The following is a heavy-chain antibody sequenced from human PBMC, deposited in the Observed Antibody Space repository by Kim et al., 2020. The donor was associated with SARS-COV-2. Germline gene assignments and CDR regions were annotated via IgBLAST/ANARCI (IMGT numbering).Heavy chain of an antibody. D-gene: IGHD1-26*01. J-gene: IGHJ4*02. CDR2: A. Sequence: ANYAQQFQGRVTITADKSTSTAYMELSSLRSEDTAVYYCARAALGAPADYWGQGTLVTVSS. CDR3: ARAALGAPADY. V-gene: IGHV1-69*04.